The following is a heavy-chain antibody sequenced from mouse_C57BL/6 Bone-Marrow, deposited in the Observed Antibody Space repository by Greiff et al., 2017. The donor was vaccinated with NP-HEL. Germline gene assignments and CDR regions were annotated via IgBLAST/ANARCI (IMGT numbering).Heavy chain of an antibody. V-gene: IGHV3-6*01. CDR3: ARAGGNGYYAMDY. CDR2: ISYDGSN. Sequence: ESGPGLVKPSQSLSLTCSVTGYSITSGYYWNWIRQFPGNKLEWMGYISYDGSNNYNPSLKNRISITRDTSKNQFFLKLNSVTTEDTATYYCARAGGNGYYAMDYWGQGTSVTVSS. D-gene: IGHD2-1*01. J-gene: IGHJ4*01. CDR1: GYSITSGYY.